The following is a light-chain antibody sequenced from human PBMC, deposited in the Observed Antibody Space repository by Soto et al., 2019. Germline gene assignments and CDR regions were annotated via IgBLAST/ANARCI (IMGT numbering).Light chain of an antibody. Sequence: IVMSQFPVTLSVSPEERATLSCMASQSVSSSYLAWYQQRRGQAPRLLIYGATSRATGIPDRLSGSGSGTDFTFTISSMQPEDTATYYCQQYENLPTFGQGTRLEI. V-gene: IGKV3-20*01. CDR1: QSVSSSY. CDR2: GAT. J-gene: IGKJ5*01. CDR3: QQYENLPT.